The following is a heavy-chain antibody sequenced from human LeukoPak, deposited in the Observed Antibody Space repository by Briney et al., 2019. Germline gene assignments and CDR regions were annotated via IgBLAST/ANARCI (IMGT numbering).Heavy chain of an antibody. V-gene: IGHV3-30*04. CDR1: GFTFSSNA. CDR2: ISYDGSNK. D-gene: IGHD3-3*01. J-gene: IGHJ4*02. Sequence: GGSLRLSCAASGFTFSSNAMHWVRQAPGKGLEWVVVISYDGSNKYYAGSVKGRFTISRDNSKNTLYLQMNSLRSEDTAVYYCAKSGLDYDFWSGYSYYFDYWGQGTLVTVSS. CDR3: AKSGLDYDFWSGYSYYFDY.